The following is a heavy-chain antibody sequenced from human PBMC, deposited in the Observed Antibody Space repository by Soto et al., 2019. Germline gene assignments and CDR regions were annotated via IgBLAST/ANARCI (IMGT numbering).Heavy chain of an antibody. CDR3: ARVYYDSGAYYYDYFDY. CDR1: GYSISSGYY. J-gene: IGHJ4*02. CDR2: ICHSGST. Sequence: PSETLSLTCAVSGYSISSGYYWGWIRQPPGKGLEWIGSICHSGSTYYNPSLKSRVTISVDTSKNQFSLKLSSVTAADTAVYYCARVYYDSGAYYYDYFDYWGQGTLVTVSS. D-gene: IGHD3-22*01. V-gene: IGHV4-38-2*01.